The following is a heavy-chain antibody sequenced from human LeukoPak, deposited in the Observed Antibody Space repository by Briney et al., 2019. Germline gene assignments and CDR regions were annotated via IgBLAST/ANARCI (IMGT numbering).Heavy chain of an antibody. Sequence: GGSLRLSCAASGFTFSSYWMHWVRQAPGKGLVWVSRINSDGSSTSYADSVKGRFTISRDNAKNTLYLQMNSLRAEDTAVYYCAREPEMHDYGDYVYYYYYMDVWGKGTTVTVSS. CDR2: INSDGSST. J-gene: IGHJ6*03. CDR1: GFTFSSYW. V-gene: IGHV3-74*01. D-gene: IGHD4-17*01. CDR3: AREPEMHDYGDYVYYYYYMDV.